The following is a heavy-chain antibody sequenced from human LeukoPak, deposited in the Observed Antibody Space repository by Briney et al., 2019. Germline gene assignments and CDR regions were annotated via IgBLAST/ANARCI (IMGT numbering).Heavy chain of an antibody. CDR1: GYTFTSYG. J-gene: IGHJ5*02. V-gene: IGHV1-18*01. CDR2: ISAYNGNT. D-gene: IGHD5-24*01. CDR3: ARERRDGYNHNWFDP. Sequence: ASVKVSCKASGYTFTSYGISWVRQAPGQGLEWMGWISAYNGNTNYAQKLQGRVTMTTDTSTSTAYMGLRSLRSDDTAVYYCARERRDGYNHNWFDPWGQGTLVTVSS.